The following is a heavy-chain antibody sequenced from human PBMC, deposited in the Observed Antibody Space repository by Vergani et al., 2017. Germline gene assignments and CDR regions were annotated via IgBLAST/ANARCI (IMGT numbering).Heavy chain of an antibody. Sequence: QVQLVESGGGVVQPGRSLRLSCAASGFTFSSYGMHWVRQAPGKGLEWVAVISYDGSNKYYADSVKGRFTISRDNSKNTLYLQMNSLRAEDTAVYYCAKPTTTMAAAGTPDYWGQGTLVTVSS. CDR1: GFTFSSYG. D-gene: IGHD6-13*01. J-gene: IGHJ4*02. V-gene: IGHV3-30*18. CDR3: AKPTTTMAAAGTPDY. CDR2: ISYDGSNK.